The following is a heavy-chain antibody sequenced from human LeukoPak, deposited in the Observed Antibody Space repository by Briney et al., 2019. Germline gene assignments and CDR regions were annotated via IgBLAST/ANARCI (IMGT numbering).Heavy chain of an antibody. Sequence: SETLSLTCAVHGESFNRYYWSWIRQSPGKGLEWIAEIDHRGDTNYNPSVKGRVIISIDTSKNQCSLKVKSVTATDTAVYYCARGPTISGTGYFDYWGQGTLVTVSS. CDR3: ARGPTISGTGYFDY. J-gene: IGHJ4*03. D-gene: IGHD1-7*01. V-gene: IGHV4-34*01. CDR1: GESFNRYY. CDR2: IDHRGDT.